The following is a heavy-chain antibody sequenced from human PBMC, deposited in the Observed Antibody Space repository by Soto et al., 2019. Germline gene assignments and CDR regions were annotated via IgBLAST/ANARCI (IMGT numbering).Heavy chain of an antibody. D-gene: IGHD6-13*01. CDR3: AAAKQQLDPHYFDY. V-gene: IGHV4-34*01. CDR1: GGSFSGYY. CDR2: INHSGST. Sequence: SETSLTCAVYGGSFSGYYWSWIRQPPGKGLEWIGEINHSGSTNYNPSLKSRVTISVDTSKNQFSLKLSSVTAADTAVYYCAAAKQQLDPHYFDYWGQGTLVTVSS. J-gene: IGHJ4*02.